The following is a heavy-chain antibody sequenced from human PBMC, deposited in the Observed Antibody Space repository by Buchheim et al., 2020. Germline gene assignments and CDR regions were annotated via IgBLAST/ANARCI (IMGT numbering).Heavy chain of an antibody. Sequence: EVQLVQSGAEVKKPGESLKISCKGSGYSFTSYWIGWVRQMPGKGLEWMGIIYPGDSDTRYSPSFQGQVTISADKSISPAYPQWSSLKASDTAMYYCARLRYSGYDFPYYYYYYGMDVWGQGTT. J-gene: IGHJ6*02. CDR3: ARLRYSGYDFPYYYYYYGMDV. CDR2: IYPGDSDT. D-gene: IGHD5-12*01. CDR1: GYSFTSYW. V-gene: IGHV5-51*03.